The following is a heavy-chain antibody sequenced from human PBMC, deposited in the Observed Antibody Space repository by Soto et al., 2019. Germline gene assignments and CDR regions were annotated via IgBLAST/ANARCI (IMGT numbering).Heavy chain of an antibody. Sequence: GGSLRLSCAASGFVFNMYWMHWVRQVPGEGPEWVTRINDDGTRTDHADSAKGRFTISRDNAKDILYLQMNALRVDDTAVYYCIRGPRPSSVGTGAFWGQGP. D-gene: IGHD3-10*01. CDR3: IRGPRPSSVGTGAF. J-gene: IGHJ1*01. CDR1: GFVFNMYW. V-gene: IGHV3-74*01. CDR2: INDDGTRT.